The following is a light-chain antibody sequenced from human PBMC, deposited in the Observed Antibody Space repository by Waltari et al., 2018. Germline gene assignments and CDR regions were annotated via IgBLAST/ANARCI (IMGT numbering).Light chain of an antibody. V-gene: IGLV2-11*01. J-gene: IGLJ2*01. CDR1: SRGVGAYRY. CDR3: CSYAGNSVI. Sequence: QSALTQPHSVSGSPGQAVHISCAGTSRGVGAYRYVSWYQQYPGKVPKLLIYDVSKRPPGVPGRFSGSKSGDTASLTISGLQAEDEADYHCCSYAGNSVIFGGGTHLTVL. CDR2: DVS.